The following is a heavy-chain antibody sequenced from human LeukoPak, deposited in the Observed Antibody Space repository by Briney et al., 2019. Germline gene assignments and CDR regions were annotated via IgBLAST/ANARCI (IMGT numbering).Heavy chain of an antibody. V-gene: IGHV1-2*02. J-gene: IGHJ4*02. Sequence: ASVKVSCKASGYTFTAYYIHWVRQAPGQGLEWMGWINPHSGGTEYAQKFQGRVTLTRDTSINTAYMELSRLRSDDTAVYYCASFYAPDRGIESQNLVTVYWGQGTLVSVSS. D-gene: IGHD2/OR15-2a*01. CDR2: INPHSGGT. CDR3: ASFYAPDRGIESQNLVTVY. CDR1: GYTFTAYY.